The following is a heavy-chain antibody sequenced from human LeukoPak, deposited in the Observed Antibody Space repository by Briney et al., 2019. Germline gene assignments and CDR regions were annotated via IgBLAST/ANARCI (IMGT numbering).Heavy chain of an antibody. D-gene: IGHD2-2*01. CDR3: ARDCRSCPDRFQR. CDR2: IYTSGST. J-gene: IGHJ1*01. CDR1: GGSISSSSYY. V-gene: IGHV4-61*02. Sequence: PSETLSLTCTVSGGSISSSSYYWGWIRQPPGKGLEWIGRIYTSGSTNYNPSLKSRVTISVDTSKNQFSLKLSSVTAADTAVYYCARDCRSCPDRFQRWGQGTLVTVSS.